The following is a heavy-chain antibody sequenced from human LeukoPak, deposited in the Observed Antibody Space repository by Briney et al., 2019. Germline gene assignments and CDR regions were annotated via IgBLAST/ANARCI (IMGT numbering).Heavy chain of an antibody. CDR2: INTDGTVT. V-gene: IGHV3-74*01. D-gene: IGHD3-9*01. CDR3: ARKKVSTASILTGSSYYYYMDV. J-gene: IGHJ6*03. Sequence: PGGSLRLSCAASGFTFSKYWMLWVRQAPGKGLESVSRINTDGTVTTYADSVKGRFTVSRDNADNTMFLQMNSVRDEDTAVYYCARKKVSTASILTGSSYYYYMDVWGKGTTVTVSS. CDR1: GFTFSKYW.